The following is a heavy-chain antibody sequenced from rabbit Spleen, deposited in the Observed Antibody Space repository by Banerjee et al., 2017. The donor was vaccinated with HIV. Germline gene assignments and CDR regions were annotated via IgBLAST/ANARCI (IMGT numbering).Heavy chain of an antibody. J-gene: IGHJ4*01. CDR2: IYVGSSGTT. CDR1: GFDLSSGYY. Sequence: QEQLEESGGGLVKPEGSLTLTCKASGFDLSSGYYMCWVRQAPGKGLELIGCIYVGSSGTTYYASWAKGRFTISKTSSTTVTLQMTSLTAADTATYFCARDLVAVIGWNFNLWGQGTLVTVS. CDR3: ARDLVAVIGWNFNL. V-gene: IGHV1S45*01. D-gene: IGHD1-1*01.